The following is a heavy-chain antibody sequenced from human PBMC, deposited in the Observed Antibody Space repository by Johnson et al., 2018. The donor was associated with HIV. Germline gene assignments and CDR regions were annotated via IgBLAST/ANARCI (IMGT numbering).Heavy chain of an antibody. D-gene: IGHD1-26*01. CDR2: IDWNGGSS. CDR1: GFTFDDYG. Sequence: EVQLVESGGGLVQRGGSLRLSCAASGFTFDDYGMTWVRQAPGKGLEWVSGIDWNGGSSGYADSVKGRFSISRDNGKNSLYLQMNSLRAEDTAVYYCAMERMGGFDIWGQGTMVTVSS. CDR3: AMERMGGFDI. J-gene: IGHJ3*02. V-gene: IGHV3-20*04.